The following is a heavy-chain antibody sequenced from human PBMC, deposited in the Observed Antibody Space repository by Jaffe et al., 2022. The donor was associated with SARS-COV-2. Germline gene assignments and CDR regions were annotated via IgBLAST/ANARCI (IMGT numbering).Heavy chain of an antibody. CDR1: GYSFTSYW. Sequence: EVQLVQSGAEVKKPGESLKISCKGSGYSFTSYWIGWVRQMPGKGLEWMGIIYPGDSDTRYSPSFQGQVTISADKSISTAYLQWSSLKASDTAMYYCARHGVDTAMVGLSYYYYGMDVWGQGTTVTVSS. D-gene: IGHD5-18*01. V-gene: IGHV5-51*01. CDR3: ARHGVDTAMVGLSYYYYGMDV. CDR2: IYPGDSDT. J-gene: IGHJ6*02.